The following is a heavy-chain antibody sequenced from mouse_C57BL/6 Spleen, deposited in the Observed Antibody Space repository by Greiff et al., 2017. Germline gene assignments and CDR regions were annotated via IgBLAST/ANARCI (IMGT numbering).Heavy chain of an antibody. CDR2: IYPGGGYT. V-gene: IGHV1-63*01. J-gene: IGHJ2*01. D-gene: IGHD1-1*01. Sequence: VQLQQSGAELVRPGTSVTMSCKASGYTFTNYWIGWAKQRPGHGLEWIGDIYPGGGYTNYNEKFKGKATLTADKSSSTAYMQFSSLTSEDSAIYYCARWEFLRSFDYWGQGTTLTVSS. CDR3: ARWEFLRSFDY. CDR1: GYTFTNYW.